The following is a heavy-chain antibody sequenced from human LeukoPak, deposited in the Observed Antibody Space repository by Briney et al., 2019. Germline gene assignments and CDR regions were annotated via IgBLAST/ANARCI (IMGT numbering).Heavy chain of an antibody. CDR3: ARGRDYYDSSGYFH. CDR1: GGSISSYY. V-gene: IGHV4-4*07. CDR2: IYTSGST. Sequence: SETLSLTCTVSGGSISSYYWSWIRQPAGKGLEWIGRIYTSGSTNYNPSLKSRVTMSVDTSKNQFSLKLSSVTAADTSVYYCARGRDYYDSSGYFHWGQGTLVTVSS. D-gene: IGHD3-22*01. J-gene: IGHJ4*02.